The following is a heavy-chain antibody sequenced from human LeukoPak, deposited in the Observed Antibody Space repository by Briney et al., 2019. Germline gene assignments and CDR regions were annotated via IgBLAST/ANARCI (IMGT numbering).Heavy chain of an antibody. D-gene: IGHD3-10*01. V-gene: IGHV1-18*01. CDR3: ARDGSGTWSDP. CDR2: IDAFNGDR. J-gene: IGHJ5*02. Sequence: ASVKVSCKASGYSFTNYGITWVRQAPGLGLEWMGWIDAFNGDRDHAQKFQGRVTMTTDTSTSTAYMELRSLRSDDTAVYYCARDGSGTWSDPWGQGTLVTVS. CDR1: GYSFTNYG.